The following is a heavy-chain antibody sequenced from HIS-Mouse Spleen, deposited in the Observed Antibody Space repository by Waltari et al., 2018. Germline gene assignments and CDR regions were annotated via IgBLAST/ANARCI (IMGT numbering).Heavy chain of an antibody. D-gene: IGHD6-13*01. J-gene: IGHJ4*02. CDR3: AKAVGIAAAATGYY. Sequence: EVRQLESGGGLVQPRGSLRLSCAASAFNFRSYASRGVSKAPGKGLEWVSAISGSGGRTYYADSVKGRFTISRYNSKNTLYLQMNSLRAEDTAVYYCAKAVGIAAAATGYYWGQGTLVTVSS. CDR2: ISGSGGRT. V-gene: IGHV3-23*01. CDR1: AFNFRSYA.